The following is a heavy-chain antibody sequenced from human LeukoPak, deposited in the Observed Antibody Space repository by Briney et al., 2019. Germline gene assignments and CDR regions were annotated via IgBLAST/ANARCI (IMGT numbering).Heavy chain of an antibody. CDR1: GGSISSYY. V-gene: IGHV4-59*08. CDR3: ARYISSGLDY. CDR2: IYYTGST. D-gene: IGHD6-6*01. Sequence: PSETLSLTCTVSGGSISSYYWSWIRQPPGKGLEWIGYIYYTGSTNYNPSLKSRVTISVDTSKNQFSLNLSYLNAADTAVYYCARYISSGLDYWGQGTLVTVSS. J-gene: IGHJ4*02.